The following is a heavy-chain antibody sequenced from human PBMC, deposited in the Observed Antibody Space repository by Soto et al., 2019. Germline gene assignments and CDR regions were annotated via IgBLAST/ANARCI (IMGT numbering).Heavy chain of an antibody. D-gene: IGHD3-22*01. Sequence: TSETLSLTCTVSGGSISSYYWSWIRQPPGKGLEWIGYIYYSGSTNYNPSLKSRVTISVDTSKNQFSLKLSSVTAADTAVYYCARMGHYYDSSGYSVGYYYYGMDVWGQGTTVTVSS. CDR2: IYYSGST. CDR3: ARMGHYYDSSGYSVGYYYYGMDV. CDR1: GGSISSYY. V-gene: IGHV4-59*01. J-gene: IGHJ6*02.